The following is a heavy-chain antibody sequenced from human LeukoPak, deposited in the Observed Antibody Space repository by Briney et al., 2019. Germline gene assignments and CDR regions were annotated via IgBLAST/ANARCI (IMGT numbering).Heavy chain of an antibody. Sequence: PGGSLRLSCAASRFTFSSYWMHWVRQAPGKGLVWVSRINSDGSTTTYADSVKGRFTVSRDNAKNTLYLQMNSLRAEDTAVYYCTRDGGYYGSGTGAFDIWGQGTMDTVSS. CDR1: RFTFSSYW. J-gene: IGHJ3*02. CDR2: INSDGSTT. D-gene: IGHD3-10*01. CDR3: TRDGGYYGSGTGAFDI. V-gene: IGHV3-74*01.